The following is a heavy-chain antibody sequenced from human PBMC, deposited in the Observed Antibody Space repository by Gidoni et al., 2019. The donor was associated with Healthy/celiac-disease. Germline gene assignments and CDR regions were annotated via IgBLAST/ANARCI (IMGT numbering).Heavy chain of an antibody. CDR2: ISSSSTI. D-gene: IGHD5-18*01. J-gene: IGHJ4*02. CDR3: ARGSAGMAYFDY. Sequence: EVQLVESGGGLVQPGVSLRPSVAASGFTFSSYGMDWGRQAPGKGLEGVSYISSSSTIYYADSVKGRFTISRDNAKNSVYLQMHSLRDEDTAVYYCARGSAGMAYFDYWGQGTLVTASS. CDR1: GFTFSSYG. V-gene: IGHV3-48*02.